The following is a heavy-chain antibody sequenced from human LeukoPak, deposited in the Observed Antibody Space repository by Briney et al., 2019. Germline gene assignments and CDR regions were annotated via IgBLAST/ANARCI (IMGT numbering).Heavy chain of an antibody. CDR3: ATVGYCSGGRCYCFAY. Sequence: GGSLRLSCAASGFTLSDYYMTCIRQAPGKGLEWVSYISSSSSYTDYADSVKGRFTISRDNAKNSLFLQMDSLRAEDTALYYCATVGYCSGGRCYCFAYWGQGTLVTVSS. CDR1: GFTLSDYY. CDR2: ISSSSSYT. J-gene: IGHJ4*02. D-gene: IGHD2-15*01. V-gene: IGHV3-11*06.